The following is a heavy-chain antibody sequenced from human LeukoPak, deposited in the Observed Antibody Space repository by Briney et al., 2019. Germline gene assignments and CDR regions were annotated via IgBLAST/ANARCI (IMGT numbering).Heavy chain of an antibody. Sequence: PGGSLRLSCAASGFTFSTYEMNWVRQAPGKGLEWVSYISSSGSTINYADSLKGRSTISRDNAKNSLYLQMNSLRAEDTALYYCATSRWSGGGYDAFAMWGQGTVVTVSS. CDR3: ATSRWSGGGYDAFAM. J-gene: IGHJ3*02. D-gene: IGHD6-13*01. CDR2: ISSSGSTI. V-gene: IGHV3-48*03. CDR1: GFTFSTYE.